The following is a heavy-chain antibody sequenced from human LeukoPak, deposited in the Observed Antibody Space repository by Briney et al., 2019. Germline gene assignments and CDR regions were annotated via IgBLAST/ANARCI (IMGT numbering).Heavy chain of an antibody. Sequence: PGGSLRLSCAASGFTFSDYYMSWIRQAPGKGLEWVSYISSSGSTIYYADSVKGRFTISRDNAKNSLYLQMNSLRAEDTAVYYCAREGMYSSGWYGVSRTDAFDIWGQGTMVTVSS. CDR1: GFTFSDYY. V-gene: IGHV3-11*01. CDR2: ISSSGSTI. CDR3: AREGMYSSGWYGVSRTDAFDI. J-gene: IGHJ3*02. D-gene: IGHD6-19*01.